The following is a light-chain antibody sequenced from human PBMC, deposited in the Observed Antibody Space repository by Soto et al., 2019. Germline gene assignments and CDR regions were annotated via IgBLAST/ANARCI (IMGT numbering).Light chain of an antibody. Sequence: EIVMSQSPATLSVTPGERITISCRASQNVGSNLAWYQQTPGQAPRLVLLRIFTRAIGVPARFSGSGSETEFTLTISGLQSEDSGVYYCLQHYSWPWTFGQGTKVDI. CDR3: LQHYSWPWT. J-gene: IGKJ1*01. CDR1: QNVGSN. V-gene: IGKV3-15*01. CDR2: RIF.